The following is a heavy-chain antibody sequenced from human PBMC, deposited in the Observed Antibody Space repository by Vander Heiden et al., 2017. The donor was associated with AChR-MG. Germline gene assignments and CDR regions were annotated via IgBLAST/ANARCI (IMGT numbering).Heavy chain of an antibody. CDR2: IDPSDSYT. CDR1: GYSFTSYW. D-gene: IGHD2-2*02. Sequence: EVQLVQSGAEVKKPGESLRISCQGSGYSFTSYWITWVRQMPGKGLEWMGRIDPSDSYTNYSPSFQGHVTFSADKSISTAYLQWSSLKASDTAMYFCARLLYGSENFDYWGQGTLVTVSS. CDR3: ARLLYGSENFDY. J-gene: IGHJ4*02. V-gene: IGHV5-10-1*03.